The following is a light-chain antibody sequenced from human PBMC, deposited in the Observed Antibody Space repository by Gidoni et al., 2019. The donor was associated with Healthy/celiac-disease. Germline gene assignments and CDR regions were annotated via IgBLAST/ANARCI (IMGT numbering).Light chain of an antibody. Sequence: DIQMTQSPSTLSASVGDRVTITCRASQSISSWLAWYQQKPGKAPKLLIYDASSLESGVPSRFSGIGSGTEFTLTIISLQPDDFATYYCQQYNSYWTFGQGTKVEIK. CDR1: QSISSW. CDR3: QQYNSYWT. CDR2: DAS. V-gene: IGKV1-5*01. J-gene: IGKJ1*01.